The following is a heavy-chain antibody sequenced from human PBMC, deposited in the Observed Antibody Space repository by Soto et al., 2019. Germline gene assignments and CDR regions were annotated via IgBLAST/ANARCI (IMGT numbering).Heavy chain of an antibody. J-gene: IGHJ6*02. CDR3: ARQAYGDYEYNYYGMDV. V-gene: IGHV5-51*01. Sequence: PGESLKISCKGSGYSFTSYWIGWVRQMPGKGLEWMGIIYPGDSDTRYSPSFQGQVTISADKSISTAYLQWSSLKASDTAMYYCARQAYGDYEYNYYGMDVWGQGTTVTVSS. D-gene: IGHD4-17*01. CDR1: GYSFTSYW. CDR2: IYPGDSDT.